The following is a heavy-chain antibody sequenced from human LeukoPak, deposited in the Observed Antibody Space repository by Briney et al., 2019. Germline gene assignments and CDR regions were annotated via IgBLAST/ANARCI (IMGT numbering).Heavy chain of an antibody. CDR1: GFTFSTYA. Sequence: PGGSLRLSCEASGFTFSTYAMSWVRQAPGKGLEWVSAISGSGGSTYYADSVKGRFTISRDNSKNTLYLQMNSLRAEDTAVYYCAKAWMISERLGYWGQGTLVTVSS. CDR2: ISGSGGST. V-gene: IGHV3-23*01. J-gene: IGHJ4*02. CDR3: AKAWMISERLGY. D-gene: IGHD3-22*01.